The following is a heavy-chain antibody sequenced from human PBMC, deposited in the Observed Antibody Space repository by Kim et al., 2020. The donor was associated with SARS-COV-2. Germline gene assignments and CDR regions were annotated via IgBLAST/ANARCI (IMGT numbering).Heavy chain of an antibody. Sequence: KGRFTISRDNSKNTLYLQMNSLRAEDTAVYYCANLDDIVVVVAANDGMDVWGQGTTVTVSS. D-gene: IGHD2-15*01. V-gene: IGHV3-23*01. CDR3: ANLDDIVVVVAANDGMDV. J-gene: IGHJ6*02.